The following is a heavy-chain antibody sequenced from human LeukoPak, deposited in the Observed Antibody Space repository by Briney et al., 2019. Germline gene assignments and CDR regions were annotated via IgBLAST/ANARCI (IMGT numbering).Heavy chain of an antibody. V-gene: IGHV1-18*01. CDR2: ISAYNGNT. CDR3: ARAASGGSYDDY. D-gene: IGHD1-26*01. Sequence: ASVKVSCKASGYTFTSYGISWVRQAPGQGLEWMGWISAYNGNTNYAQKHQGRVTMTTDTSTSTAYMELRSLRSDDTAVYYCARAASGGSYDDYWGQGTLVTVSS. J-gene: IGHJ4*02. CDR1: GYTFTSYG.